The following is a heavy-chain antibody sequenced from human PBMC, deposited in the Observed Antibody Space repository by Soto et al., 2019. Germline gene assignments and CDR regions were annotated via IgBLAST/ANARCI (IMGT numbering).Heavy chain of an antibody. CDR2: IYWDDDK. CDR3: VHRALRSAFGLVTTSAIYFDF. Sequence: QITLNESGPTVVRPTETLTLTCRFSGFSLTTSGVGVGWIRQSPGKAPEWLALIYWDDDKRYSASLKSRLTINKDTSKNQVVLTVSDLDPTDTATYYRVHRALRSAFGLVTTSAIYFDFWGQGTPVAVSS. J-gene: IGHJ4*02. D-gene: IGHD3-3*01. CDR1: GFSLTTSGVG. V-gene: IGHV2-5*02.